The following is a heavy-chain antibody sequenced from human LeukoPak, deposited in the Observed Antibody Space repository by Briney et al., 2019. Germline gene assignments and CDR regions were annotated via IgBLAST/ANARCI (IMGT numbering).Heavy chain of an antibody. J-gene: IGHJ4*02. CDR2: ISYDGTNR. Sequence: GGSLRLSCAASGFAFSSFVMHWVRQPPGRGLEWVAVISYDGTNRYFADSVKGRFAISRDNPKHTLYLQMSSLRPEDTAVYYCAREGHSTDRSPFDYWGQGTLVTVSS. CDR3: AREGHSTDRSPFDY. CDR1: GFAFSSFV. D-gene: IGHD1-26*01. V-gene: IGHV3-30*09.